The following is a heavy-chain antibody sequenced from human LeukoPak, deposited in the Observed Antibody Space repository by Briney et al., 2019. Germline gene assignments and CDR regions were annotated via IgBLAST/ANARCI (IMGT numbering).Heavy chain of an antibody. V-gene: IGHV3-48*02. CDR1: GFIFSIFD. Sequence: GGSLRLSCAASGFIFSIFDMNWVRQAPGKGLEWVSFISGGGSTIYYADSVKGRFTISRDNAKNSLYLQMNSLRDDDTAVYYFARKLVGASGAAFDIWGQGTMVTVSS. J-gene: IGHJ3*02. CDR2: ISGGGSTI. CDR3: ARKLVGASGAAFDI. D-gene: IGHD1-26*01.